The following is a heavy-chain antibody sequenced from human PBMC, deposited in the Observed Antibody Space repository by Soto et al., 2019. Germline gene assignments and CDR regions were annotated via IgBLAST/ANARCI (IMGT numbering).Heavy chain of an antibody. CDR2: IIPMVGVA. D-gene: IGHD6-19*01. V-gene: IGHV1-69*02. Sequence: QVQLVQSGAEVKKPGSSVKVSCKASGGTFSSYVISWVRQAPGQGLEWMGRIIPMVGVAKYAQRVQGRVIITADKSTSTDYMELSSLKCEDSAVYYCARLSKAGSDAFDVGVQETIVTVSS. CDR1: GGTFSSYV. CDR3: ARLSKAGSDAFDV. J-gene: IGHJ3*01.